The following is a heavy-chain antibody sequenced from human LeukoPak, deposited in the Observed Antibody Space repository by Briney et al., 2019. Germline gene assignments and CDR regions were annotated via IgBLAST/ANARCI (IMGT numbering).Heavy chain of an antibody. CDR3: ARVPGYDDYGDFYYFDY. V-gene: IGHV3-53*01. CDR1: GFTVSSNY. CDR2: IYSGGST. J-gene: IGHJ4*02. Sequence: GGSLRLSCAASGFTVSSNYMSWVRQAPGKGLEWVSVIYSGGSTYYSDSVKGRFTISRDNSKNTLYLQMNSLRAEDTAVYYCARVPGYDDYGDFYYFDYWGQGTLVTVSS. D-gene: IGHD4-17*01.